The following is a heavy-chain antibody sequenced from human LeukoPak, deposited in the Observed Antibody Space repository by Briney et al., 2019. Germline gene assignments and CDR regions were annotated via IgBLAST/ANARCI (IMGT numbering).Heavy chain of an antibody. J-gene: IGHJ5*02. CDR3: AKDIMIVVWFDP. D-gene: IGHD3-22*01. CDR2: IRYDGSNK. Sequence: GGSLRLSCAASGFTFSSYGMHWVRQAPGKGLEWVAFIRYDGSNKYYADSVKGRFTISRDNSKNTLYLQMNSLRAEDTAVYYCAKDIMIVVWFDPWGQGTLVTVSS. V-gene: IGHV3-30*02. CDR1: GFTFSSYG.